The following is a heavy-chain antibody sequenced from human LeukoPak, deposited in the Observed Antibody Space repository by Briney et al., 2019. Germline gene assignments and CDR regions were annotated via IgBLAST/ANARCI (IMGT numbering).Heavy chain of an antibody. Sequence: QTGGSLRLSCAASGFTFDDYAMHWVRQAPGKGLEWVSLISRDGGSTYYADSVKGRFTISRDNSKNSLYLQMNSLRTEDTALYYCAKGNKRWLQFNNWFDPWGQGTLVTVSS. CDR1: GFTFDDYA. CDR2: ISRDGGST. J-gene: IGHJ5*02. D-gene: IGHD5-24*01. V-gene: IGHV3-43*02. CDR3: AKGNKRWLQFNNWFDP.